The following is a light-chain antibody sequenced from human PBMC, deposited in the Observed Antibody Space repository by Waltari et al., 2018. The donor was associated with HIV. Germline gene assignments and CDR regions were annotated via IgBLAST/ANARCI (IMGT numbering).Light chain of an antibody. CDR3: SSYSPRGSVV. V-gene: IGLV2-14*01. Sequence: HSVLTQPASVSGSPGQSITISCSGPPTDMSSLNFVSWYQQSPGRAPKLSIFEVSCRASGFADRFTGSKAGYTASLTISALRTEDEADYFCSSYSPRGSVVFGGGTKVTVL. CDR1: PTDMSSLNF. J-gene: IGLJ3*02. CDR2: EVS.